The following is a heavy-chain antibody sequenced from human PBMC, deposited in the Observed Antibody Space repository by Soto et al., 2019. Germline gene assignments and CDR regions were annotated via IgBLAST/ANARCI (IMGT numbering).Heavy chain of an antibody. J-gene: IGHJ5*02. CDR1: DGSLTEYH. V-gene: IGHV4-34*01. CDR3: ASCQSAVDVFFPTPGPFDP. Sequence: QAQLQQWGAGLLKPSETLSLTCVVYDGSLTEYHWRWVRQTPGKGLAWIGEVSHHGTSHYNPSLGSRVIMAFDTCKDQFYIILQSVTAADTGIYYCASCQSAVDVFFPTPGPFDPWGAVTPVTVSS. CDR2: VSHHGTS. D-gene: IGHD1-1*01.